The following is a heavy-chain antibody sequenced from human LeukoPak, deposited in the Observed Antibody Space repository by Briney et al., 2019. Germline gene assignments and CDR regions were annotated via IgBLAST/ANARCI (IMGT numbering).Heavy chain of an antibody. Sequence: GESLRLSCASSGLTFSAYFLSWVRQAPGKGLEWVAKIKKDGSEKDYVDSVKGRFTISRDNAKGSVYLQLNSLRAEDTAVYYCARGFQSGDSPVWGQGTLVTVSS. CDR2: IKKDGSEK. D-gene: IGHD2-21*02. V-gene: IGHV3-7*01. CDR1: GLTFSAYF. J-gene: IGHJ4*02. CDR3: ARGFQSGDSPV.